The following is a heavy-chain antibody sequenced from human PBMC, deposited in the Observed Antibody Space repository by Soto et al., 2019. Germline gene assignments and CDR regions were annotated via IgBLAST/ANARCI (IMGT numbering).Heavy chain of an antibody. D-gene: IGHD5-12*01. Sequence: QVQLVQSGAEVKKPGSSVKVSCKASGGTFSSYAISWVRQAPGQGLEWLGGIIPISGTANYAQKFQGRVTITADKSTSTAYMELSSLRSEDTAVYYCAREGDGYNYSSDYWGQGTLVTVSS. CDR1: GGTFSSYA. J-gene: IGHJ4*02. CDR3: AREGDGYNYSSDY. CDR2: IIPISGTA. V-gene: IGHV1-69*06.